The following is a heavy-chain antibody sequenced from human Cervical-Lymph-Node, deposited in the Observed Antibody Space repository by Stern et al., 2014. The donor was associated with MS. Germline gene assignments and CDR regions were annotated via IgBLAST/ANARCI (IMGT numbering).Heavy chain of an antibody. Sequence: QVQLQESGPGLVKPSKTLSLTCTVSGGSLRSYYWNWIRQAPGKGLEWLGFIYHTGSVNYNPSLSSRVAMSVDTSKNQFSLTVSSVTAADTAVYYCAREGEYCSGSRCYPFLDYWGQGTLVTVSS. CDR3: AREGEYCSGSRCYPFLDY. J-gene: IGHJ4*02. V-gene: IGHV4-59*01. D-gene: IGHD2-15*01. CDR1: GGSLRSYY. CDR2: IYHTGSV.